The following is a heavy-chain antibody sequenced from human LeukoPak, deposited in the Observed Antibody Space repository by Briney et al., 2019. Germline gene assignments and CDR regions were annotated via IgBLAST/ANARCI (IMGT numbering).Heavy chain of an antibody. J-gene: IGHJ5*02. Sequence: SETLSLSCTVSGGSISSGSSYWGWIRQPPGKGLEWIGSIYYSGSTYYNPSLKSRVSISVDTSKNQFSLKLSSVTAADTAVYYCARSPQYQDNWFDPWGQGTLVTVSS. CDR1: GGSISSGSSY. V-gene: IGHV4-39*01. D-gene: IGHD2-2*01. CDR3: ARSPQYQDNWFDP. CDR2: IYYSGST.